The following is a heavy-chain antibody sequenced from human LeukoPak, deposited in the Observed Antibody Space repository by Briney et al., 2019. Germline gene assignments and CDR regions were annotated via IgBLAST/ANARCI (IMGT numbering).Heavy chain of an antibody. CDR1: GFTFSAYN. CDR2: ISGSSSAI. V-gene: IGHV3-48*01. Sequence: GGSLRLSCAASGFTFSAYNMIWVRQAPGKGLEWLSYISGSSSAIYYADSVQGRFTISRDNAKNSLSLQMSSLRVGDTAVYYCVRDRTLGVKDGFILAWGQGTLVTASS. CDR3: VRDRTLGVKDGFILA. D-gene: IGHD5-24*01. J-gene: IGHJ5*02.